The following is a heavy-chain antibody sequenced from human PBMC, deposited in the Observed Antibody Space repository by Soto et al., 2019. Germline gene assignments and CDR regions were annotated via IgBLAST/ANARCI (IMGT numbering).Heavy chain of an antibody. CDR3: ARETVVVVAATPDYYYYGMDV. V-gene: IGHV3-11*01. CDR2: ISSSGSTI. Sequence: QVQLVESGGGLVKPGGSLRLSCAASGFTFSDYYMSWIRQAPGKGLEWVSYISSSGSTIYYADSVKGRFTISRDNAKNSLYLQMNSLRAEDTAVYYCARETVVVVAATPDYYYYGMDVWGQGTTVTVSS. J-gene: IGHJ6*02. CDR1: GFTFSDYY. D-gene: IGHD2-15*01.